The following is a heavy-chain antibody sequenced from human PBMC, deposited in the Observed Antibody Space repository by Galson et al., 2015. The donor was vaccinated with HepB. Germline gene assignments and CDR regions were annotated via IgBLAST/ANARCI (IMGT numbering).Heavy chain of an antibody. J-gene: IGHJ4*02. CDR1: GFTFDDYT. CDR3: AKDFDTYCSGGSCYSGLGY. Sequence: SLRLSCAASGFTFDDYTMHWVRQAPGKGLEWVSLISWDGGSTYYADSVKGRFTISRDNSKNSLYLQMNSLRTEDTALYYCAKDFDTYCSGGSCYSGLGYWGQGTLVTVSS. V-gene: IGHV3-43*01. D-gene: IGHD2-15*01. CDR2: ISWDGGST.